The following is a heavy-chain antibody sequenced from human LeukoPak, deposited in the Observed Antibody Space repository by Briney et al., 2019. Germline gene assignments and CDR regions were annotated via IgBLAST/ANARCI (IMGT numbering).Heavy chain of an antibody. CDR1: GFTFSNYA. CDR2: ISSSGGST. D-gene: IGHD2-15*01. CDR3: ARDLKVVAYGMDV. V-gene: IGHV3-23*01. Sequence: GGSLRLSCAASGFTFSNYAMSWVRQAPGKGLEWVSPISSSGGSTYYADSVKGRFTISRDNSKNTLYLQMNSLRAEDTAVYYCARDLKVVAYGMDVWGQGTTVTVSS. J-gene: IGHJ6*02.